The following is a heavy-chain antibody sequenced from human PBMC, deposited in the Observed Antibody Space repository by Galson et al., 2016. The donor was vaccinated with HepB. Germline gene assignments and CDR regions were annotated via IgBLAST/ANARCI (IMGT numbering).Heavy chain of an antibody. V-gene: IGHV3-53*01. Sequence: SLRLSCAASGFTVSMNYMSWVRQAPGKGLEWVAVIFIDGNTYYADSVKGRFTISRDNSKNTLYLEMNNLRAEDTAVFYCARDVRRHAFDIWGQGTKVTVSS. D-gene: IGHD3-10*02. J-gene: IGHJ3*02. CDR2: IFIDGNT. CDR1: GFTVSMNY. CDR3: ARDVRRHAFDI.